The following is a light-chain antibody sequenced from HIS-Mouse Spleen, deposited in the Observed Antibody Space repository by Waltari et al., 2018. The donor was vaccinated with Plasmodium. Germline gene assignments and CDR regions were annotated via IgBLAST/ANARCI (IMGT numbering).Light chain of an antibody. J-gene: IGLJ3*02. CDR3: CSYAGSSTFV. Sequence: QSALTQPAPVSGFPGQSTTIPCTGTRSDVGSFNLFSWYQQHPGKAPKLMIYEGSKRPSGVSNRFSGSKSGNTASLTISGLQAEDEADYYCCSYAGSSTFVFGGGTKLTVL. CDR2: EGS. V-gene: IGLV2-23*03. CDR1: RSDVGSFNL.